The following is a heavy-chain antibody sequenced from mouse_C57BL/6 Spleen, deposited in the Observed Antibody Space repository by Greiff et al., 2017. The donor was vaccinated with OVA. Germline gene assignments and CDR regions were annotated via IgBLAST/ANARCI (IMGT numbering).Heavy chain of an antibody. D-gene: IGHD1-1*01. V-gene: IGHV1-66*01. CDR1: GYSFTSYY. CDR2: IYPGSGNT. CDR3: ARDLLRPAWFAY. Sequence: QVQLQQSGPELVKPGASVKISCKASGYSFTSYYIHWVKQRPGQGLEWIGWIYPGSGNTKYNEKFKGKATLTADTSSSTAYMQLSSLTSEDSAVYYCARDLLRPAWFAYWGQGTLVTVSA. J-gene: IGHJ3*01.